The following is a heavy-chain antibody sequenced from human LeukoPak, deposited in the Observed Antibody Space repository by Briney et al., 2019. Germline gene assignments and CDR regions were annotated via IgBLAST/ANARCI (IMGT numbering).Heavy chain of an antibody. V-gene: IGHV1-2*02. CDR1: GYTFTGYY. CDR3: ARDQGGGSGWYWGGDTLYYFDY. J-gene: IGHJ4*02. CDR2: INPNSGGT. D-gene: IGHD6-19*01. Sequence: GASVKVSCKASGYTFTGYYMHWVRQAPGQGLEWMGWINPNSGGTNYAQKFQGRVTMTRDTSISTAYMELSRLRSDDTAVYYCARDQGGGSGWYWGGDTLYYFDYWGQGTLVTVSS.